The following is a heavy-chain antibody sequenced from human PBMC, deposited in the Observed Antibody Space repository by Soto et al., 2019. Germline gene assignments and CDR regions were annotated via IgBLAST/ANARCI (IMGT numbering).Heavy chain of an antibody. CDR1: GFTFSDYG. V-gene: IGHV3-30*18. Sequence: PGGSLRLSCAAYGFTFSDYGMHWVRQAPGKGLEWVGVILYDGSYQYYGDSVKGRFIISRDNSKDALYLQMNSVRAEDTAVYYCAKGDYKNFLDYWGLGTLVTVSS. CDR3: AKGDYKNFLDY. J-gene: IGHJ4*02. D-gene: IGHD4-4*01. CDR2: ILYDGSYQ.